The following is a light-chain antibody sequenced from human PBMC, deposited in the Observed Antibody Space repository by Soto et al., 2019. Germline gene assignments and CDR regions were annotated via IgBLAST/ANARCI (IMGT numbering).Light chain of an antibody. CDR1: SSDVGGYNY. J-gene: IGLJ2*01. CDR2: EVS. CDR3: SSYTSSSTLI. V-gene: IGLV2-14*01. Sequence: QSALTQPASVSGSPGQSITISCSGTSSDVGGYNYVSWYQQHPGKAPKLMMYEVSNRPSGVSNRFSGSKSDNTASLTISGLQAEDEADYYCSSYTSSSTLIFGGGTQLTLL.